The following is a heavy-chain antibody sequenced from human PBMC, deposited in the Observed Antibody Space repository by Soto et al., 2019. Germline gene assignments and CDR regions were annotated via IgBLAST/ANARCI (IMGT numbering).Heavy chain of an antibody. CDR2: ISYDGSNK. Sequence: QVQLVESGGGVVQPGRSLRLSCAASGFTFSSYGMHWVRQAPGKGLEWVAVISYDGSNKYYADSVKGRFTISRDNSKNTLYLQMNSLRAEDTAVYYCAKDKLDTAMGTVGELAPSDWGQGTLVTVSS. D-gene: IGHD5-18*01. CDR1: GFTFSSYG. V-gene: IGHV3-30*18. CDR3: AKDKLDTAMGTVGELAPSD. J-gene: IGHJ4*02.